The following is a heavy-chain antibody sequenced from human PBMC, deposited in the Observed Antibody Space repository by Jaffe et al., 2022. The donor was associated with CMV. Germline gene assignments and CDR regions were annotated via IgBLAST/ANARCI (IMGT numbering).Heavy chain of an antibody. V-gene: IGHV1-69*01. CDR2: IIPIFGTA. D-gene: IGHD3-22*01. CDR1: GGTFSSYA. J-gene: IGHJ5*02. Sequence: QVQLVQSGAEVKKPGSSVKVSCKASGGTFSSYAISWVRQAPGQGLEWMGGIIPIFGTANYAQKFQGRVTITADESTSTAYMELSSLRSEDTAVYYCARDGLYYDSSDPRGWFDPWGQGTLVTVSS. CDR3: ARDGLYYDSSDPRGWFDP.